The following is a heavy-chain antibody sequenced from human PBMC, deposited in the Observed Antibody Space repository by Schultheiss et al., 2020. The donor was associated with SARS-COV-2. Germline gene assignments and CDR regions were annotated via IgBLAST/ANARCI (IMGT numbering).Heavy chain of an antibody. CDR2: FDPEDGET. J-gene: IGHJ4*02. D-gene: IGHD2-15*01. CDR3: ATGLASTPFDY. V-gene: IGHV1-24*01. CDR1: GYTFTSYY. Sequence: ASVKVSCKASGYTFTSYYMHWVRQAPGQGLEWMGGFDPEDGETIYAQKFQGRVTMTEDTSTDTAYMELSSLRSEDTAVYYCATGLASTPFDYWGQGTLVTVSS.